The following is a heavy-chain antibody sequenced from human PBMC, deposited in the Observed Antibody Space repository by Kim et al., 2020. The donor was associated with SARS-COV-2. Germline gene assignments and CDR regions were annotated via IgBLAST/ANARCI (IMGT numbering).Heavy chain of an antibody. CDR3: ARREAVAGRRDWFDP. CDR1: GGSISSSSYY. Sequence: SETLSLTCTVSGGSISSSSYYWGWIRQPPGKGLEWIGSIYYSGSTYYNPSLKSRVTISVDTSKNQFSLKLSSVTAADTAVYYCARREAVAGRRDWFDPWGQGTLVTVSS. J-gene: IGHJ5*02. CDR2: IYYSGST. D-gene: IGHD6-19*01. V-gene: IGHV4-39*01.